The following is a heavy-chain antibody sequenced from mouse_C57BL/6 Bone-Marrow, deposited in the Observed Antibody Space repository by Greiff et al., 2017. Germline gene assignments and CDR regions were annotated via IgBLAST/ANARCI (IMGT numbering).Heavy chain of an antibody. Sequence: EVQLQESGAELVRPGASVKLSCTASGFNIKDDYMHWVKQRPEQGLEWIGWIDPENGDTEYASKFQGKATITADTSSNTAYLQLSSLTSEDTAVYYCTLIYYYGSSLPFAYWGQGTLVTVSA. CDR1: GFNIKDDY. V-gene: IGHV14-4*01. CDR3: TLIYYYGSSLPFAY. CDR2: IDPENGDT. J-gene: IGHJ3*01. D-gene: IGHD1-1*01.